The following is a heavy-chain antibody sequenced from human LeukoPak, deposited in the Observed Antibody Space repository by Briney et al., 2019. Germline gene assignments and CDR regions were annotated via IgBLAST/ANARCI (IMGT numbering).Heavy chain of an antibody. CDR2: ISGSGGST. CDR1: GFTFSSYG. Sequence: GGSLRLSCAASGFTFSSYGMGWVRQTPGKGLEWVSAISGSGGSTYYADSVKGRFTISRDNSKNTLYLQMNSLRAEDTAVYYCADIDTAMVHFDYWGQGTLVTVSS. J-gene: IGHJ4*02. D-gene: IGHD5-18*01. CDR3: ADIDTAMVHFDY. V-gene: IGHV3-23*01.